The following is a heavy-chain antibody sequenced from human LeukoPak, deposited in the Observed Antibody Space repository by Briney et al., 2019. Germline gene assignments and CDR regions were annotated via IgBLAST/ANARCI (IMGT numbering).Heavy chain of an antibody. V-gene: IGHV3-48*03. CDR3: ARDISSSTRAFDI. Sequence: GGSLRLSCAASGFTLSTYEMTWVRQAPGKGLEWTSFITSSGSPTFYADSVKGRFTIFRDTVKNSLFLQMNNLRGEDTAVYYCARDISSSTRAFDIWGQGTMVTVS. CDR2: ITSSGSPT. J-gene: IGHJ3*02. D-gene: IGHD2-15*01. CDR1: GFTLSTYE.